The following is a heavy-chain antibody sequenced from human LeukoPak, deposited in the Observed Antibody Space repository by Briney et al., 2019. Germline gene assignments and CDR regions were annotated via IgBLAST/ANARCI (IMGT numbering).Heavy chain of an antibody. CDR2: IYLGDSDT. CDR3: ARLKQSGYYYYGMDV. Sequence: GESLKISCKGSGYSFTSYWIGWVRQMPGKGLEWMGIIYLGDSDTRYSPSFQGQVTISADKSISTAYLQWSSLKASDTAMYYCARLKQSGYYYYGMDVWGQGTTVTVSS. CDR1: GYSFTSYW. D-gene: IGHD4-11*01. J-gene: IGHJ6*02. V-gene: IGHV5-51*01.